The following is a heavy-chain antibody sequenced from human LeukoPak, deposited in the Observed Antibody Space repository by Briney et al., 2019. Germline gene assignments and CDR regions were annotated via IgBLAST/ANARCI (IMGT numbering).Heavy chain of an antibody. CDR1: GFTVSSNY. J-gene: IGHJ4*02. CDR2: IYGGGNI. CDR3: ARGAGYNYPYYFDY. Sequence: GGSLRLSCAASGFTVSSNYMNWVRQAPGKGLEWVSVIYGGGNIYYADSVKGRFTISRDNSKNTLYLQMDSLRAEDTAVYYCARGAGYNYPYYFDYWGQGTLVTVSS. V-gene: IGHV3-53*01. D-gene: IGHD5-24*01.